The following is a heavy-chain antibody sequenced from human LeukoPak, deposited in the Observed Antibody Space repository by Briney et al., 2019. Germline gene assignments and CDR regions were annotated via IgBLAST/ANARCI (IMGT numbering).Heavy chain of an antibody. Sequence: GGSLRLSCAASGFTFSDYYMSWIRQSPGKGLEWLSYIGGSGGDEHYADSVKGRFTISRDNAEKSLYLQMNSLRIEDTAIYYCATDIRAVGDSRYFDYWGQGALVTVSS. D-gene: IGHD1-26*01. V-gene: IGHV3-11*01. CDR2: IGGSGGDE. CDR3: ATDIRAVGDSRYFDY. CDR1: GFTFSDYY. J-gene: IGHJ4*02.